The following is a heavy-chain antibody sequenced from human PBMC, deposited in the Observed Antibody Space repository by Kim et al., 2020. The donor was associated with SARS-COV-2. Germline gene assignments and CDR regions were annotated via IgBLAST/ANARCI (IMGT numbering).Heavy chain of an antibody. Sequence: GESLKISCKVSGYSFTSYWIAWVRQMPGKGLEWVGIIFPGDSDVKYSPSFEGQVTIAADNSITTVYLQWRSLEASDTATYYCARQGGQYFDYWGQGTLVTVSS. CDR2: IFPGDSDV. D-gene: IGHD3-16*01. V-gene: IGHV5-51*01. CDR3: ARQGGQYFDY. J-gene: IGHJ4*02. CDR1: GYSFTSYW.